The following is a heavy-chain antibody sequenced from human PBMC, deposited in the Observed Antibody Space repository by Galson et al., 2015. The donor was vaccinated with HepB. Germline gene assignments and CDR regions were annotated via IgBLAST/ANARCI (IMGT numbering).Heavy chain of an antibody. J-gene: IGHJ4*02. CDR3: ATDRRSGSHFFDY. CDR1: GYTFTRYS. V-gene: IGHV7-4-1*02. Sequence: SVNVSCKASGYTFTRYSMNWVRQSPGQGLEWMGWIHTNTGNPTYPQAFTGRFLLSLDISVSTAYLQSSSLKAEDTAVYYCATDRRSGSHFFDYWGQGTLVTVSS. CDR2: IHTNTGNP. D-gene: IGHD2-15*01.